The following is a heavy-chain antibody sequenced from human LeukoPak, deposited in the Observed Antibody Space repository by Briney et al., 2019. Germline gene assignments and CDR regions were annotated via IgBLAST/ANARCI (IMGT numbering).Heavy chain of an antibody. CDR2: IYHSGST. CDR3: ARVGPDILTGYSDY. D-gene: IGHD3-9*01. Sequence: SETLSLTCTVSGYSISSGYYWGWIRQPPGKGLDWIGSIYHSGSTYYNPSLKSRVTISLDTSKNQFSLKLSSVTAADTAVYYCARVGPDILTGYSDYWGQGTLVTVSS. CDR1: GYSISSGYY. V-gene: IGHV4-38-2*02. J-gene: IGHJ4*02.